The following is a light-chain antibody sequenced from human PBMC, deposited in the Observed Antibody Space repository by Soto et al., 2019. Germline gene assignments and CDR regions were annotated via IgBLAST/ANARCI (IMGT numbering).Light chain of an antibody. J-gene: IGLJ1*01. Sequence: QSALTQPAYVSGSPGQSITISCTGASSDVGGFDHVSWYQQHPGKVPRLLIYDVSSRPSGVSDRFSGSKSGNTASLTISGLQAEDEADYYCNSFTTSYTYVFGTGTKLTVL. V-gene: IGLV2-14*03. CDR1: SSDVGGFDH. CDR2: DVS. CDR3: NSFTTSYTYV.